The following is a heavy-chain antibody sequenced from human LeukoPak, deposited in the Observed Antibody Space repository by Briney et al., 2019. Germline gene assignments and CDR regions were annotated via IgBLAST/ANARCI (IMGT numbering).Heavy chain of an antibody. J-gene: IGHJ5*02. Sequence: SETLSLTCTVSGGSISSYYWSWIRQPPGKGLEWIGYIYYSGSTNYNPSLKSRVTMSVDTSKNQFSLKLSSVTAADTAVYYCARVTYYYGSGSNWFDPWGQGTLVTVSS. CDR3: ARVTYYYGSGSNWFDP. CDR2: IYYSGST. V-gene: IGHV4-59*12. D-gene: IGHD3-10*01. CDR1: GGSISSYY.